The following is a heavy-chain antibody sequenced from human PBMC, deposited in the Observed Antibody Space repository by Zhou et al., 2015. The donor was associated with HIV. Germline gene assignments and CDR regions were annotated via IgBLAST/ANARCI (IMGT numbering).Heavy chain of an antibody. J-gene: IGHJ4*02. D-gene: IGHD1-26*01. Sequence: VQSGTEVRKPGSSVKVSCKTSGDTFSAYSISWVRQAPGQGLEWMGVITPILGTRKYAQKFQGRVTITADKSTSTAYMELSSLRSEDTAVYYCAIQKQVGATPNFDYWGQGTLVHR. CDR3: AIQKQVGATPNFDY. V-gene: IGHV1-69*06. CDR1: GDTFSAYS. CDR2: ITPILGTR.